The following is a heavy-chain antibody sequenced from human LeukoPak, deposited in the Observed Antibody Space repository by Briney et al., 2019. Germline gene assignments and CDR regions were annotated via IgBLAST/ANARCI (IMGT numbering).Heavy chain of an antibody. CDR2: INHSGST. Sequence: PSETLSLTCAVYGGSFSGYYWSWIRQPPGKGLEWIGEINHSGSTNYNPSLKSRVTISVDRSKNQFSLKLSSVTAADTAVYYCARVYSSGSRAFQHWGQGTLVTVSS. D-gene: IGHD6-19*01. J-gene: IGHJ1*01. V-gene: IGHV4-34*01. CDR1: GGSFSGYY. CDR3: ARVYSSGSRAFQH.